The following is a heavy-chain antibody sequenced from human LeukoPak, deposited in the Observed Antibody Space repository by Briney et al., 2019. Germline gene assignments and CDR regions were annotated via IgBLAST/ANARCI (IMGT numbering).Heavy chain of an antibody. J-gene: IGHJ4*02. CDR1: GYTFTGYY. Sequence: GASVKVSCKASGYTFTGYYMHWVRQAPGQGLEWMGWINPNSGNTGYAQKFQGRVTMTRNTSISTAYMELSSLRSEDTAVYYCARAGYDSSGYYYSPFDYWGQGTLVTVSS. CDR3: ARAGYDSSGYYYSPFDY. CDR2: INPNSGNT. D-gene: IGHD3-22*01. V-gene: IGHV1-8*02.